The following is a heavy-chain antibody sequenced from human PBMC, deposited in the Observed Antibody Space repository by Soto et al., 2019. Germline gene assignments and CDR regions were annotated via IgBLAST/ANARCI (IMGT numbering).Heavy chain of an antibody. V-gene: IGHV1-69*13. Sequence: SVRVSCKASGGTFSSYAISWVRQAPGQGLEWMGGIIPTFGTANYAQKFQGRVTITADESTSTAYMELSSLRSEDTAVYYCARGAIYCSSTSCYLGRGYYFDYWGQGTLVTVSS. CDR2: IIPTFGTA. J-gene: IGHJ4*02. CDR1: GGTFSSYA. CDR3: ARGAIYCSSTSCYLGRGYYFDY. D-gene: IGHD2-2*01.